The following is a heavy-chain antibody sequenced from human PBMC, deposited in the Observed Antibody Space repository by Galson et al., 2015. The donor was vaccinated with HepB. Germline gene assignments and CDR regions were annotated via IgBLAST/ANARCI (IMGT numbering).Heavy chain of an antibody. CDR1: GFTFSTYS. J-gene: IGHJ4*02. CDR3: ARNLYSGADYSVDY. D-gene: IGHD4-11*01. V-gene: IGHV3-21*01. Sequence: SLRLSCAASGFTFSTYSMNWVRQAPGKGLEWVSSISGTTNHIYFADSLKGRFTIPRDNATNSLYLQMDSLRAEDTALYYCARNLYSGADYSVDYWGQGTLVTVSS. CDR2: ISGTTNHI.